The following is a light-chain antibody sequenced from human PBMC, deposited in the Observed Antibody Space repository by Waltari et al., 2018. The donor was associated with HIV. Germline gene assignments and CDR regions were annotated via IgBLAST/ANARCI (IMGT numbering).Light chain of an antibody. V-gene: IGLV6-57*01. CDR2: EDN. CDR3: QSYDSNNVL. Sequence: NFMLTQPHSVSESPGKTVIISCSRSSRSIASYYVQWYQQRPGSSPTTVIYEDNPRPFGVPVLFSGSIDSSSNSAALTISGLKAEDEADYYCQSYDSNNVLFGGGTKLTVL. J-gene: IGLJ2*01. CDR1: SRSIASYY.